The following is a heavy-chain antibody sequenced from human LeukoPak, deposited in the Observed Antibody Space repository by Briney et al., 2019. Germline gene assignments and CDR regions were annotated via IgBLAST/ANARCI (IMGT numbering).Heavy chain of an antibody. Sequence: PSETLSLTCTVSGGSISSYYWSWIRQPAGKGLEWIGRIYTSGSTNYNPSLKSRVTMSVDTSKNQSSLKLSSVTAADTAVYYCASEDSSFFDSYGMDVWGQGTTVTVSS. V-gene: IGHV4-4*07. D-gene: IGHD6-6*01. J-gene: IGHJ6*02. CDR3: ASEDSSFFDSYGMDV. CDR1: GGSISSYY. CDR2: IYTSGST.